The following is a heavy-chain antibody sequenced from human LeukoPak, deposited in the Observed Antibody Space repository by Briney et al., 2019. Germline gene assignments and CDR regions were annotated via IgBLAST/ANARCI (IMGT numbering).Heavy chain of an antibody. V-gene: IGHV3-48*03. CDR1: GFTFSSYE. CDR3: ARAALRPYDY. D-gene: IGHD3-16*01. CDR2: ISSSGSTI. Sequence: PGGSLRLSCAASGFTFSSYEMNWVRPAQGKGLERVSYISSSGSTIYYADSVKGRFTISRDNAKNSLYLQMNSLRAEDTAVYYCARAALRPYDYWGQGTLVTVSS. J-gene: IGHJ4*02.